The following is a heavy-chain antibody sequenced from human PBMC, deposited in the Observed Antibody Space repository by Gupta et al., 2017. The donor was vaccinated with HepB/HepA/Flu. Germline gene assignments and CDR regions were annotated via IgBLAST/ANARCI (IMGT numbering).Heavy chain of an antibody. CDR3: ARLSSSGPFDP. CDR1: GGSISTYY. V-gene: IGHV4-59*08. CDR2: IYYSGST. J-gene: IGHJ5*02. D-gene: IGHD6-25*01. Sequence: QVQLQESGPRLVKPSETLSLTCSVSGGSISTYYWSWIRQPPGRGLEWIGYIYYSGSTYYNPSLKSRVTISLDTSKNQFSLRLSSVTAADTAVYYCARLSSSGPFDPWGQGTLVTVSS.